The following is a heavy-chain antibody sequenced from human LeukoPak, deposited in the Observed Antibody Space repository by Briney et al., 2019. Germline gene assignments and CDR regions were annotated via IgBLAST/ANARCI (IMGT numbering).Heavy chain of an antibody. J-gene: IGHJ5*02. V-gene: IGHV3-30*04. CDR1: GFTFSSYA. Sequence: GGSLRLSCAASGFTFSSYAMHWVRQAPGKGLEWVAVISYDGSNKYYADSVKGRFTISRDNSKNTLYLQMNSLRAEDTAVYYCARDAVAGTIGWFDPWGQGTLVTVSS. CDR3: ARDAVAGTIGWFDP. CDR2: ISYDGSNK. D-gene: IGHD6-19*01.